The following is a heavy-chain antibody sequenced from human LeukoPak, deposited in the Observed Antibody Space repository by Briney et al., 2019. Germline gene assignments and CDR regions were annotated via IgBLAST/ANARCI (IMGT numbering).Heavy chain of an antibody. CDR1: GGTFGRYA. J-gene: IGHJ4*02. CDR2: IIPIFGTA. D-gene: IGHD3-10*01. Sequence: RASEKVSCKASGGTFGRYAISWVRQAPGQELEYMAGIIPIFGTANYAQKFQGRVTINVDESTSTAYMELSSLRYEDTAVYYCARGRIGLLWFGELERWGQGTLVTVSS. V-gene: IGHV1-69*13. CDR3: ARGRIGLLWFGELER.